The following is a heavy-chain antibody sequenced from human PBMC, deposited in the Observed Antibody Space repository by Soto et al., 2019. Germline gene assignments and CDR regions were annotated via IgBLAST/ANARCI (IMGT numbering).Heavy chain of an antibody. J-gene: IGHJ5*02. D-gene: IGHD2-2*02. CDR2: IYYSGST. V-gene: IGHV4-59*01. CDR3: ARDGCSSTSCYTHNWFDP. CDR1: GGSISSYY. Sequence: SETLSLTCTVSGGSISSYYWSWIRQPPGKGLEWIGYIYYSGSTNYNPSLKSRVTISVDTSKNQFSLKLSSVTAADTAVYYCARDGCSSTSCYTHNWFDPWGQGTLVTAPQ.